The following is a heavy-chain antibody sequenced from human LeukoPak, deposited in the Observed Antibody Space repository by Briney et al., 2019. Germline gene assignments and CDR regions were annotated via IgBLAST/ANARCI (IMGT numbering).Heavy chain of an antibody. CDR3: ARHPTHYDFWSGSVDYFDY. CDR2: ICYSGST. J-gene: IGHJ4*02. Sequence: SETLSLTCTVSGGSISSSSYCWGWIRQPPGKGREWIGSICYSGSTYYNPSLKSRVTISVETSKNQFCLLLSVVTAADTALYSCARHPTHYDFWSGSVDYFDYWGQGTLVTVSS. CDR1: GGSISSSSYC. V-gene: IGHV4-39*01. D-gene: IGHD3-3*01.